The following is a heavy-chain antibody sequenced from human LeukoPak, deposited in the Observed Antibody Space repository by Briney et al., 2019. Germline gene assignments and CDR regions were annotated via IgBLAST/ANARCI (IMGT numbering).Heavy chain of an antibody. CDR2: INHSGGT. Sequence: PSETLSLTRAVYGGSFRGYYWSWIRQPPGKGLEWIGEINHSGGTNYNPSLKSRVAISEGPSKNQFPLKASSVTASGNGGYFLARVRNYGWGSYRDTGAEIDYWGQGTLVTVSS. D-gene: IGHD3-16*02. CDR1: GGSFRGYY. CDR3: ARVRNYGWGSYRDTGAEIDY. J-gene: IGHJ4*02. V-gene: IGHV4-34*01.